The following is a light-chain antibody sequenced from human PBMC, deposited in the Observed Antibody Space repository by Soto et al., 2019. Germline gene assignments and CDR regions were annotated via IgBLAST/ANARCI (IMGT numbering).Light chain of an antibody. CDR2: RNN. J-gene: IGLJ1*01. V-gene: IGLV1-47*01. CDR1: SSNIGSSF. Sequence: QSVLTQPPSTSGTPGQRVSISCSGSSSNIGSSFVYWYQQLPGTAPKLLIYRNNQRPSGVPDRFSGSKSGTSASLVISGLRSEDEADYYCAEWDDSLRGYVFGTGTKLTVL. CDR3: AEWDDSLRGYV.